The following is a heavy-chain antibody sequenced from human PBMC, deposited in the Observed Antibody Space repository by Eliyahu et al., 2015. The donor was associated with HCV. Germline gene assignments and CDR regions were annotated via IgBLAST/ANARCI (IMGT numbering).Heavy chain of an antibody. V-gene: IGHV4-59*01. J-gene: IGHJ5*02. CDR2: IHYSGST. Sequence: QVQLQESGPGLVKPSETLSLTCTVSGGSITTYYWSWIRQPPGKGLEWIGYIHYSGSTNYNPSLKSRVTISIDTSKNQFSLKLTSVTAADTAMYYCASGGGGIAVTGTGGWFDPWGQGPLVTVSS. CDR1: GGSITTYY. CDR3: ASGGGGIAVTGTGGWFDP. D-gene: IGHD6-19*01.